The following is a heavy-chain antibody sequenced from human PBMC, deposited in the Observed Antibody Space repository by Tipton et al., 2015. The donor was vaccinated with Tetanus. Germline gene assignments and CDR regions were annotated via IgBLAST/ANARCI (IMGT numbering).Heavy chain of an antibody. J-gene: IGHJ4*02. CDR2: IYFTGNT. D-gene: IGHD6-19*01. V-gene: IGHV4-59*12. Sequence: TLSLTCTVSGDSISSYYWSWIRQPPGRGLEWIGHIYFTGNTQYSLSLKSRVTMSVATSKIQFSLQLNSVTPEDTAVYYCARTVADGRKLDYWGQGTLVTVSS. CDR3: ARTVADGRKLDY. CDR1: GDSISSYY.